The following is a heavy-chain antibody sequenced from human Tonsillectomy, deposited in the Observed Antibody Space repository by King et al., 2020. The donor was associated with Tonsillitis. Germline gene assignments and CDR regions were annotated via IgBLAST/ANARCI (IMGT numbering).Heavy chain of an antibody. CDR1: GGSFSGYY. Sequence: VQLQQWGAGLLKPSETLSLTCAVYGGSFSGYYWSWIRQPPGKGLEWIGEINHSGSTNYNPTLKSRGTISVDTSKNQFSLKLSSVTAADTAVYYCARWGGLPINWGQGTLVTVSS. J-gene: IGHJ4*02. CDR3: ARWGGLPIN. V-gene: IGHV4-34*01. D-gene: IGHD3-16*01. CDR2: INHSGST.